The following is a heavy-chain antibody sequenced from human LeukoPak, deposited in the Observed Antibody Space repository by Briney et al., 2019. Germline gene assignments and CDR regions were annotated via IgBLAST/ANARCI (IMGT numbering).Heavy chain of an antibody. CDR3: ARHGSRVMATIEDF. V-gene: IGHV4-59*05. D-gene: IGHD5-12*01. Sequence: GSLRLSCAASGFTFSSYSMNWVRQAPGKGLQWLGLIYYDGSAYYNLSLKSRLTISIDTSKSQFSLQLSSVTAADTAVYYCARHGSRVMATIEDFWGQGTLVIVSS. CDR2: IYYDGSA. CDR1: GFTFSSYSMN. J-gene: IGHJ4*02.